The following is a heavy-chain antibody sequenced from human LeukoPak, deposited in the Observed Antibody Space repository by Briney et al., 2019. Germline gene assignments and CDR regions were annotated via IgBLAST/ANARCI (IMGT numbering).Heavy chain of an antibody. CDR2: ISGSGGST. Sequence: GGSLRLSCAASGFSFTAYALSWVRQAPGKGLEWVSAISGSGGSTYYADSVKGRFTISRDNSKNTLYLQMNSLRAEDTAVYYCAKDVPFRTPAFDYWGQGTLVTVSS. J-gene: IGHJ4*02. CDR3: AKDVPFRTPAFDY. CDR1: GFSFTAYA. V-gene: IGHV3-23*01. D-gene: IGHD2-2*01.